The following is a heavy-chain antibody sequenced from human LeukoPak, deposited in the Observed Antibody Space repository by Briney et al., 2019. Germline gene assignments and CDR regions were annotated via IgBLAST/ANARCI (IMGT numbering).Heavy chain of an antibody. D-gene: IGHD6-13*01. CDR1: GFTFSSYA. Sequence: PGGSLRLSCAASGFTFSSYAMSWVRQAPGKGLEWASAISSSSSYIYYADSVKGRFTISRDNAKNSLYLQMNSLRAEDTAVYYCARASHFTSSSWYVRSSGEDYWGQGTLVTVSS. V-gene: IGHV3-21*01. CDR2: ISSSSSYI. CDR3: ARASHFTSSSWYVRSSGEDY. J-gene: IGHJ4*02.